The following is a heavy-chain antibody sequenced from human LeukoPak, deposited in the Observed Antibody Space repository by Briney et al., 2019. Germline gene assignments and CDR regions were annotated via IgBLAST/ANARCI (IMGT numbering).Heavy chain of an antibody. CDR1: GGSISSGGYY. CDR2: IYYSGST. D-gene: IGHD3-10*01. Sequence: PSETLSLTCTVSGGSISSGGYYWSWIRQHPGKGLEWIGYIYYSGSTYYNPSLKSRVTISVDTSKNQFSLKLSSVTAADTAVYYRARSYLADLDYWGQGTLVTVSS. J-gene: IGHJ4*02. V-gene: IGHV4-31*03. CDR3: ARSYLADLDY.